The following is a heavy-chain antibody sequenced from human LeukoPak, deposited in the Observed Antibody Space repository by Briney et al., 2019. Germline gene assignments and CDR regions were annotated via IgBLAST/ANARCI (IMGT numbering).Heavy chain of an antibody. Sequence: PGGSLRLSCAASGFTFSISWLHWVRQAPGKGLVWVSRINSDGSSTTYADSAKGRFTISRDNPKNTLYLQMNSLRAEDTAVYYCVRDHYYSMDVWGQGTTVIVSS. CDR1: GFTFSISW. CDR3: VRDHYYSMDV. CDR2: INSDGSST. J-gene: IGHJ6*02. V-gene: IGHV3-74*03.